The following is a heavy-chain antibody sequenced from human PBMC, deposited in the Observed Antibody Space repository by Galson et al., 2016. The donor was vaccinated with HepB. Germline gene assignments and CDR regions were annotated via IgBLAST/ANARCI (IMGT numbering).Heavy chain of an antibody. CDR3: AKSQPGYSSGWYTLPIDAFDI. J-gene: IGHJ3*02. D-gene: IGHD6-19*01. Sequence: SLRLSCAASGFTFSSYAMSWVRQAPGKGLEWVSTISGSGYNTYYADSVKGRFTISRDNSKNTLYLQMSSLRAEDTAVYYCAKSQPGYSSGWYTLPIDAFDIWGQGTMVTVFS. CDR1: GFTFSSYA. CDR2: ISGSGYNT. V-gene: IGHV3-23*01.